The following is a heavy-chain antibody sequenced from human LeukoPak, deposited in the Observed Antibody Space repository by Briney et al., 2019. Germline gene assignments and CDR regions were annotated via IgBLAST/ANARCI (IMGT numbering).Heavy chain of an antibody. Sequence: SETLSLTCTVSGGCISSYYWSWIRQPPGKGLEWIGYIYYSGSTNYNPSLKSRVTISVDTSKNQFSLKLSSVTAADTAVYYCAGGEPAAMGTWGQGTLVTVSS. V-gene: IGHV4-59*01. J-gene: IGHJ5*02. D-gene: IGHD2-2*01. CDR3: AGGEPAAMGT. CDR1: GGCISSYY. CDR2: IYYSGST.